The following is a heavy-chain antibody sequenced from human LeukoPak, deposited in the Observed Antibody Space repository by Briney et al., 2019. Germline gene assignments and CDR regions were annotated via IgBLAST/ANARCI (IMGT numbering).Heavy chain of an antibody. Sequence: GGSLRLSCEASGFTFSQYWMHWVRQAPGKGLVWVSRIDPDGSGTNYADSVKGRFTISRDNAKNTLYLQLNSLRAEDTAVYYCAREDYSNYAPYFDYWGQGTLVTVSS. CDR1: GFTFSQYW. D-gene: IGHD4-11*01. V-gene: IGHV3-74*01. CDR3: AREDYSNYAPYFDY. J-gene: IGHJ4*02. CDR2: IDPDGSGT.